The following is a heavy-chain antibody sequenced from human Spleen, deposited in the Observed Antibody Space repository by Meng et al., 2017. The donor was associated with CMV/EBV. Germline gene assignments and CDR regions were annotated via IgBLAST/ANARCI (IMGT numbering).Heavy chain of an antibody. J-gene: IGHJ6*02. CDR3: ARDPRGDRYYYGMDV. CDR2: MNTSDGST. D-gene: IGHD3-16*01. Sequence: ASVKVSCKTSGYSFTRDYIHWVRQAPGQGLEWMGRMNTSDGSTIHAQKFQGRVTLTRDTSTSTVYMELTRLRSDDTAVYYCARDPRGDRYYYGMDVWGQGTTVTVSS. V-gene: IGHV1-46*01. CDR1: GYSFTRDY.